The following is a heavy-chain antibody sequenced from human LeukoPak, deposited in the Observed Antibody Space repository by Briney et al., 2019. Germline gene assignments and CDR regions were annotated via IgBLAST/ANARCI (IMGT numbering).Heavy chain of an antibody. Sequence: ASVKVSCKASGGTFSSYAISWVRQAPGQGLEWMGWMNPNSGNTGYAQKFQGRVTITRNTSISTAYMELSRLRSDDTAVYYCARVQDIAVAGHFDYWGQGTLVTVSS. J-gene: IGHJ4*02. D-gene: IGHD6-19*01. CDR3: ARVQDIAVAGHFDY. CDR1: GGTFSSYA. V-gene: IGHV1-8*03. CDR2: MNPNSGNT.